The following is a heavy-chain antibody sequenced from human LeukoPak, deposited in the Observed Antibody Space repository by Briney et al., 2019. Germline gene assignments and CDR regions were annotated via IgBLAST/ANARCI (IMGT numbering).Heavy chain of an antibody. CDR3: ARDPPPQIAFDY. CDR1: GFTFSSYS. J-gene: IGHJ4*02. V-gene: IGHV3-21*01. D-gene: IGHD2/OR15-2a*01. CDR2: ISSSSSYI. Sequence: PGGSLRLSCAASGFTFSSYSMNWVRQAPGKGLEWVSSISSSSSYIYHADSVKGRFTISRDNAKNSLYLQMNSLRAEDTAVYYCARDPPPQIAFDYWGQGTLVTVSS.